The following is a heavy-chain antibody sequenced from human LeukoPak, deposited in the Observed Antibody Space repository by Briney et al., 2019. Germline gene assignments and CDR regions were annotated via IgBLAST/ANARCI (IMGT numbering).Heavy chain of an antibody. CDR2: IWYDGSNK. CDR1: GFTFSSYG. J-gene: IGHJ4*02. D-gene: IGHD4-17*01. CDR3: ASCFGSTTTPLED. Sequence: PGRSRRLSCAASGFTFSSYGMHWVRQAPGKGLEWVAVIWYDGSNKYYADSVKGRFTISRDNSKNTLYLQMNSLRAEDTAVYYCASCFGSTTTPLEDWGQGTLVTVSS. V-gene: IGHV3-33*01.